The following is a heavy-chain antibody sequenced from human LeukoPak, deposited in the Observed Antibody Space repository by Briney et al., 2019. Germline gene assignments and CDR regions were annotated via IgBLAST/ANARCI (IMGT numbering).Heavy chain of an antibody. J-gene: IGHJ4*02. CDR3: AKDRARYCSSTSCYENFDY. CDR2: ISYDGSNK. D-gene: IGHD2-2*01. V-gene: IGHV3-30-3*01. Sequence: GGSLRLSCAASGFTFSSYAMHWVRQAPGKGLEWVAVISYDGSNKYYADSVKGRFTISRDNSKNTLYLQMNSLRAEDTAVYYCAKDRARYCSSTSCYENFDYWGQGTLVTVSS. CDR1: GFTFSSYA.